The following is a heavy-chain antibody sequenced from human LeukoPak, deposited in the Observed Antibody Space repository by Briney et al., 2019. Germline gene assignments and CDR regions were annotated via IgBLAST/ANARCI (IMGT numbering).Heavy chain of an antibody. V-gene: IGHV1-2*02. J-gene: IGHJ4*02. CDR2: INPNSGGT. CDR1: GYTFTGYY. Sequence: GASVTVSCKASGYTFTGYYMHWVRQAPGQGLEWMGWINPNSGGTNYAQKFQGRVTMTRDTSISTAYMELSRLRSDDTAVYYCARGPYDILTGYHTSFDYWGQGTLVTVSS. D-gene: IGHD3-9*01. CDR3: ARGPYDILTGYHTSFDY.